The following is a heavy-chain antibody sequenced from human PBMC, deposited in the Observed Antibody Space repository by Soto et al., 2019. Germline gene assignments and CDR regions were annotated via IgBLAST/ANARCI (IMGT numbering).Heavy chain of an antibody. CDR1: GFTFSSYG. CDR2: IWYDGSNK. CDR3: ARGHHYYDSSGYYQEQRDYYYYGMDV. Sequence: GSLRLSCAASGFTFSSYGMHWVRQAPGKGLEWVAVIWYDGSNKYYADSVKGRFTISRDNSKNTLYLQMNSLRAEDTAVYYCARGHHYYDSSGYYQEQRDYYYYGMDVWGQGTTVTVS. J-gene: IGHJ6*02. D-gene: IGHD3-22*01. V-gene: IGHV3-33*01.